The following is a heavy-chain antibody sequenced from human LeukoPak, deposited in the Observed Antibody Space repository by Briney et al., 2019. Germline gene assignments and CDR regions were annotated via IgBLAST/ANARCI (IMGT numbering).Heavy chain of an antibody. CDR1: GFTVSSNY. CDR3: AVREGYCSSTSCRGLF. D-gene: IGHD2-2*01. J-gene: IGHJ4*02. CDR2: ISSSSSYI. Sequence: PGGSLRLSCAASGFTVSSNYMSWVRQAPGKGLEWVSSISSSSSYIYYADSVKGRFTISRDNAKNSLYLQMNSLRAEDTAVYYCAVREGYCSSTSCRGLFWGQGTLVTVSS. V-gene: IGHV3-21*01.